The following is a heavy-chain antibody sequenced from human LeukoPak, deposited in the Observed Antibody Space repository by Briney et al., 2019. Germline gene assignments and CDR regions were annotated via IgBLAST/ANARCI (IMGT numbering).Heavy chain of an antibody. V-gene: IGHV3-23*01. Sequence: GGSLRLSCAASGFTFSSYAMSWVRQAPGKGREWVSSINGNGGSTYYADSVKGRFTISRDNSKNTLYLQMNSLRGEDTAVYYCAKEHGYSYGYDFDYWGQGTLVTVSS. CDR2: INGNGGST. CDR1: GFTFSSYA. D-gene: IGHD5-18*01. CDR3: AKEHGYSYGYDFDY. J-gene: IGHJ4*02.